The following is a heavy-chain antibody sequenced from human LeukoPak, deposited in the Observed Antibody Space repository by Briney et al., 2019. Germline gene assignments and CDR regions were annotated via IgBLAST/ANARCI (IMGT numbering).Heavy chain of an antibody. CDR2: IYHSGST. CDR1: GGSISSGGYS. D-gene: IGHD3-22*01. CDR3: ARGWLLQLDY. J-gene: IGHJ4*02. V-gene: IGHV4-30-2*01. Sequence: SETLSLTYAVSGGSISSGGYSWRWIRKPPGKGLEWIGYIYHSGSTYYNPSLKSRVTISVDRSKNQYSLKLSSVTAADTAVYYCARGWLLQLDYWGQGTLVTVSS.